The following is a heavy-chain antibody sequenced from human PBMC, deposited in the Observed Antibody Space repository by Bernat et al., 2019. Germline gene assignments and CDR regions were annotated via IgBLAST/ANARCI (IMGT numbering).Heavy chain of an antibody. Sequence: EVQVLESGGGLVQPGGSLRLSCAASGFTFNSYAMNWVRQAPGKGLEGVSGISGSGTTTFYADSVKGRFTISRDNSKNSVFLQMNSLRAEDTAVYYCVKVSAFWGYEDYFDNWGQGTLVTVSS. D-gene: IGHD3-16*01. V-gene: IGHV3-23*01. CDR1: GFTFNSYA. CDR2: ISGSGTTT. CDR3: VKVSAFWGYEDYFDN. J-gene: IGHJ4*02.